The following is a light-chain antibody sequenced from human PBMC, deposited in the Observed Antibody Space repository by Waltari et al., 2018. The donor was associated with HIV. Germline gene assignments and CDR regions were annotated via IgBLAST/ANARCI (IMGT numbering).Light chain of an antibody. Sequence: DIQMTQSPSSLSASVGGRVTITCRASQNISSYLNWYQQKPGKAPKLLIYAASSLQSGVPSRFSGSGSATDFTLTISSLQPEDFATYYCQQSYSTPRTFGQGTKVEIK. CDR2: AAS. V-gene: IGKV1-39*01. J-gene: IGKJ1*01. CDR1: QNISSY. CDR3: QQSYSTPRT.